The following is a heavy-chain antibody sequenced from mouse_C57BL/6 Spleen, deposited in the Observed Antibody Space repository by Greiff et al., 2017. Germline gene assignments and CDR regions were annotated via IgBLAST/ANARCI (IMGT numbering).Heavy chain of an antibody. CDR2: IHPNSGST. CDR3: ARGRRREDAMDY. D-gene: IGHD2-12*01. J-gene: IGHJ4*01. CDR1: GYTFTSYW. Sequence: QVQLQQPGAELVKPGASVKLFCKASGYTFTSYWMHWVKQRPGQGLEWIGMIHPNSGSTNYNEKFKSKATLTVDKSSSTAYMQLSSLTSEDSAVYYCARGRRREDAMDYWGQGTSVTVSS. V-gene: IGHV1-64*01.